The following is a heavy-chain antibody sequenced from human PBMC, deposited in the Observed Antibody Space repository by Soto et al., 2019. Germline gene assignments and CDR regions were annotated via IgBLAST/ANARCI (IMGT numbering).Heavy chain of an antibody. CDR1: GFTFSSYG. D-gene: IGHD2-8*01. Sequence: GGSLRLSCAASGFTFSSYGMHWVRQAPGKGLEWVAVIWYDGSNKYYADSVKGRFTISRDNSKNTLYLQMNSLRAEDTAVYYCARDPMVYATYRSNWFDPWGQGTLVTVSS. V-gene: IGHV3-33*01. CDR3: ARDPMVYATYRSNWFDP. CDR2: IWYDGSNK. J-gene: IGHJ5*02.